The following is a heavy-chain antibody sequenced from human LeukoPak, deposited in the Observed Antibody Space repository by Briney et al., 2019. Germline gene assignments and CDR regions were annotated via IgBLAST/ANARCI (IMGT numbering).Heavy chain of an antibody. D-gene: IGHD3-22*01. CDR3: ARTNRDYDSSGYTGLDY. J-gene: IGHJ4*02. CDR2: IYTSGST. Sequence: SETLSLTCTVSGGSISSGSYFWSWIRQPAGKGLEWIGRIYTSGSTNYNPSLKSRVTISVDTSKNQFSLKLSSVTAADTAVYYCARTNRDYDSSGYTGLDYWGQGTLVTVSS. V-gene: IGHV4-61*02. CDR1: GGSISSGSYF.